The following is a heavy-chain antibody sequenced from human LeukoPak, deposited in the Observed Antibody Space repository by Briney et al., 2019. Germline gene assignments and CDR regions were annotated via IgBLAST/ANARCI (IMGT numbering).Heavy chain of an antibody. Sequence: GGSLRLSCAASGFTFCSYAMTWVRQSPGKGLEGVSDISGGGGNTYYADSVKGRFTISRDNSKNTLYLQMHSLRAEDTAVYYCAIYSGYGTNAFDIWGQGTMVTVSS. CDR1: GFTFCSYA. V-gene: IGHV3-23*01. CDR2: ISGGGGNT. J-gene: IGHJ3*02. CDR3: AIYSGYGTNAFDI. D-gene: IGHD5-12*01.